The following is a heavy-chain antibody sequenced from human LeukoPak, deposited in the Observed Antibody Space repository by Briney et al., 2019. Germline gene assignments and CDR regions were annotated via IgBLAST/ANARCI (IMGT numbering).Heavy chain of an antibody. CDR1: GFTFSNNG. CDR3: ARGRYTSERGYYFDY. J-gene: IGHJ4*02. V-gene: IGHV3-30*02. CDR2: IRYDGSNK. Sequence: GGSLRLSCAASGFTFSNNGMHWVRQAPGKGLEWVAFIRYDGSNKYYADSVKGRFTISRDNSKNTLFIQMNSLRAEDTALYYCARGRYTSERGYYFDYWGQGTLVTVSS. D-gene: IGHD6-25*01.